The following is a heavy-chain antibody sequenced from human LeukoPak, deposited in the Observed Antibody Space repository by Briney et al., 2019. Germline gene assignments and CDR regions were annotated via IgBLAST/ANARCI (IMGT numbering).Heavy chain of an antibody. D-gene: IGHD3-10*01. V-gene: IGHV1-69*05. J-gene: IGHJ5*02. CDR3: AREGGRGRMVRGVITPNWFDP. CDR2: IIPIFGTA. CDR1: GSTFSSYA. Sequence: ASVKVSCKASGSTFSSYAISWVRQAPGQGLEWMGGIIPIFGTANYAQKFQGRVTITTDESTSTAYMELSSLRSEDTAVYYCAREGGRGRMVRGVITPNWFDPWGQGTLVTVSS.